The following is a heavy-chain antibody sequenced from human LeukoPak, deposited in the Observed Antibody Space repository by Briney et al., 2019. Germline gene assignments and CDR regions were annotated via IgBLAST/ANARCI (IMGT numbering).Heavy chain of an antibody. J-gene: IGHJ4*02. D-gene: IGHD5-12*01. CDR1: GFTFSSYA. CDR2: ISYDGSNK. Sequence: GSLRLPCAASGFTFSSYAMHWVRQAPGKGLEWVAVISYDGSNKYYADSVKGRFTISRDNSKNTLYLQMNSLRAEDTAVYYCARDYRGYDFGGPSSSWYLVYWGQGTLVTVSS. V-gene: IGHV3-30-3*01. CDR3: ARDYRGYDFGGPSSSWYLVY.